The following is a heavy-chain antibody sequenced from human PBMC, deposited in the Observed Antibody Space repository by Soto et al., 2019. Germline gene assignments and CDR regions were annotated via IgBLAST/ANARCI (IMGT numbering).Heavy chain of an antibody. CDR2: INAANGDT. V-gene: IGHV1-3*01. Sequence: ASVKVSCKASGYTFTSYGIHWVRQAPGQRLEWMGWINAANGDTKYSPKFQGRVTITRDTSASTAYMELSSLRSEDTAVYYCVRRHVSETGIDWFSPWGQGPRVTVAS. D-gene: IGHD1-1*01. CDR3: VRRHVSETGIDWFSP. CDR1: GYTFTSYG. J-gene: IGHJ5*02.